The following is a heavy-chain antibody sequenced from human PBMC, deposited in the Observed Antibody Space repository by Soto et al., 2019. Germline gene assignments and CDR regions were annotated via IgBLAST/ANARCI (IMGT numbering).Heavy chain of an antibody. CDR2: TIPIFGTA. D-gene: IGHD5-12*01. CDR3: ARASGGYNNPYYYYYYGMDV. CDR1: GGTFSSYA. V-gene: IGHV1-69*06. J-gene: IGHJ6*02. Sequence: GASVKVSCKASGGTFSSYAISWVRQAPGQGLEWMGGTIPIFGTANYAQKFQGRVTITADKSTGTAYMELSSLRSEDTAVYYCARASGGYNNPYYYYYYGMDVWGQGTTVTVSS.